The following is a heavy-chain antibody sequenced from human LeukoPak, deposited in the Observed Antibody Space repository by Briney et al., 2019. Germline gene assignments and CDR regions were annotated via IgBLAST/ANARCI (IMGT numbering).Heavy chain of an antibody. D-gene: IGHD3-3*01. CDR1: GGPISSYY. V-gene: IGHV4-4*07. CDR2: IYTSGST. CDR3: ARSYDFWSGPLSYNWFDP. Sequence: PSETLSLTCTVSGGPISSYYWSWIRQPAGKGLEWIGRIYTSGSTNYNPSLKSRVTMSVDTSKNQFSLKLSSVTAADTAVYYCARSYDFWSGPLSYNWFDPWGQGTLVTVSS. J-gene: IGHJ5*02.